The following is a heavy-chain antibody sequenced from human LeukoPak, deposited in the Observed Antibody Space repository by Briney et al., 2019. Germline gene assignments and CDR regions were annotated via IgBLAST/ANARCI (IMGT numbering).Heavy chain of an antibody. CDR3: ARHNNWGFDY. Sequence: RGESLKISCKASGYSFASYWIGWVRQMSGKGLEWMAIIHPNDASTIYSPSFQGQVTISADKSINTAYLQWSTLKASDTAIYYCARHNNWGFDYWDRGTLLTVSS. D-gene: IGHD7-27*01. CDR2: IHPNDAST. CDR1: GYSFASYW. V-gene: IGHV5-51*01. J-gene: IGHJ4*02.